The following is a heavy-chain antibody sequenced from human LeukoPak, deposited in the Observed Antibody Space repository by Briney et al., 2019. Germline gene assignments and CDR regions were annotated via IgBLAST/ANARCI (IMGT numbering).Heavy chain of an antibody. Sequence: PGGSLRLSCAASGFTLSSYWMSWVRQAPGKGLEWVANIKQDGSEKYYVDSVKGRFTISRDNAKNSLYLQMNSLRAEDTAVYYCAGYTDYYDSSGYSAGIDYWGQGTLVTVSS. CDR2: IKQDGSEK. V-gene: IGHV3-7*01. J-gene: IGHJ4*02. D-gene: IGHD3-22*01. CDR3: AGYTDYYDSSGYSAGIDY. CDR1: GFTLSSYW.